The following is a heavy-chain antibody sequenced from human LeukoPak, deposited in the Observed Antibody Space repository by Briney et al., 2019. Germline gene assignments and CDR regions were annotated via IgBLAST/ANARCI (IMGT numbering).Heavy chain of an antibody. CDR1: VFSVTSHY. CDR2: IYLDDIS. D-gene: IGHD1-26*01. J-gene: IGHJ6*03. CDR3: ARATQVWESKDYYYYYYMDV. V-gene: IGHV3-53*01. Sequence: PLRSLRLSCAASVFSVTSHYPTWVRQAPRRGLEWVSLIYLDDISKIVVSGSGRFTLSRDISKNTLFLQMNNLTAEDTAVYFCARATQVWESKDYYYYYYMDVWGQGTTVTVSS.